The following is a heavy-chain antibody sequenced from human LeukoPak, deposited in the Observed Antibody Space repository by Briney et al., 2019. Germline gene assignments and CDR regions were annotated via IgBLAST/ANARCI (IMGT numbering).Heavy chain of an antibody. CDR3: VRGQGGAVSY. J-gene: IGHJ4*02. D-gene: IGHD3-16*01. CDR1: GFTVSSYS. CDR2: ISSLSGTI. V-gene: IGHV3-48*01. Sequence: GGSLRLSCAASGFTVSSYSMNWVRQAPGKGLEWVSYISSLSGTIYYADSVEGRFIISRDNAKSSLFLQMNSLRAEDTAVYYCVRGQGGAVSYWGQGTLVTVSS.